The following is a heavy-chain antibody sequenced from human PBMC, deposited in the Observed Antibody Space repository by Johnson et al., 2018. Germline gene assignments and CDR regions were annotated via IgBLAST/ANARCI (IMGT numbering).Heavy chain of an antibody. V-gene: IGHV3-30*18. D-gene: IGHD3-3*01. Sequence: QVQLVESGGGVVQXGRSLRLSCAASGFNFNNYAMHWVRQAPGKGLEWGTFISYDGSNKYYDDSVKGRFTVSRDNSKNTLFLQMNSLRGEDTAFYYCAKTIAIFIYGMDVWGQGTTVTVSS. CDR1: GFNFNNYA. CDR3: AKTIAIFIYGMDV. CDR2: ISYDGSNK. J-gene: IGHJ6*02.